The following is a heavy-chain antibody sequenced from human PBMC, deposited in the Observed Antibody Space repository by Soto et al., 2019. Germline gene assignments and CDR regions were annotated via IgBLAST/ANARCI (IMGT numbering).Heavy chain of an antibody. Sequence: GGSLRLSCAASGFTFTRYSMNWVRQAPGKGLEWVSSISSTTNYIYYGDSMKSRFTISRDNAKNSLYLEMNSLRAEDTAVYYCARESEDLTSNFDYWGQGTTVTVSS. CDR3: ARESEDLTSNFDY. CDR2: ISSTTNYI. J-gene: IGHJ4*03. V-gene: IGHV3-21*06. CDR1: GFTFTRYS.